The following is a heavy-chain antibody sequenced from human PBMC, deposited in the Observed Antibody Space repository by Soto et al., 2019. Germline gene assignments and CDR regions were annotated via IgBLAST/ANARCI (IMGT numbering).Heavy chain of an antibody. D-gene: IGHD3-22*01. Sequence: GSLRLSCAASGFTVSSNYMSWVRQAPGKGLEWVSVIYSGGSTYYADSVKGRFTISRDNAKNTLYLQMNGLRAEDTAVYYCARGLGLYYDSSGYPLLDGMEFWGQGTTVTVSS. CDR1: GFTVSSNY. J-gene: IGHJ6*02. CDR2: IYSGGST. CDR3: ARGLGLYYDSSGYPLLDGMEF. V-gene: IGHV3-53*01.